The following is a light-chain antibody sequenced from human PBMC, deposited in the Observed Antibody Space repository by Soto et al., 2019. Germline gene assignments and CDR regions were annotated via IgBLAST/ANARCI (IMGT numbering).Light chain of an antibody. CDR1: QSVSSNY. CDR2: GAS. Sequence: EIVLTQSPGTLSLSPGERATLSCRASQSVSSNYLAWYQQKPGQAPRLLIYGASSRATGIPDRLSGSGSGTDSTLTISRLEPEDFAVYYCQQYGSAWTFGQGTKVDIK. V-gene: IGKV3-20*01. J-gene: IGKJ1*01. CDR3: QQYGSAWT.